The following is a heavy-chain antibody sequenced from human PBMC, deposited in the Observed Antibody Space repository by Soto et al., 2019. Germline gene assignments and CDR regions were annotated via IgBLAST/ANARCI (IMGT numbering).Heavy chain of an antibody. J-gene: IGHJ4*02. V-gene: IGHV3-23*01. D-gene: IGHD1-26*01. CDR2: ISASGGAT. Sequence: SGGSLRLSCVASRFTFTSYAMSWVRQAPGKGLEWVAAISASGGATIHADSVKGRLPISKDNSKNTLYLQMNSLRAEDTAVYYCAKDVEGGSLFRGAFDYWGQGTQVTVSS. CDR1: RFTFTSYA. CDR3: AKDVEGGSLFRGAFDY.